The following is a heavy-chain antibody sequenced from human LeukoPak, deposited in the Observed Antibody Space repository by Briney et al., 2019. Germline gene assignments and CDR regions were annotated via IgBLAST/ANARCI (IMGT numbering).Heavy chain of an antibody. CDR3: ARVIVGMTGAES. V-gene: IGHV3-11*04. D-gene: IGHD1-20*01. J-gene: IGHJ5*02. Sequence: GGSLRLSCVVSGFSFSDSYMTWLRQTPGKGLESLAYISPSSHDIYYADSVKGRFTISRDNAQNSLLLQMNSLRAEDTAVYYCARVIVGMTGAESWGQGTLVTVSS. CDR1: GFSFSDSY. CDR2: ISPSSHDI.